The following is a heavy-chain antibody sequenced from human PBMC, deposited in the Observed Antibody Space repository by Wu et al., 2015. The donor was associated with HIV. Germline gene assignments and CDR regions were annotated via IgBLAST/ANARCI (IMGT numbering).Heavy chain of an antibody. CDR3: ASGIQAGGANY. J-gene: IGHJ4*02. CDR2: LNPNTGAT. D-gene: IGHD2-21*01. V-gene: IGHV1-2*02. CDR1: GYSFTAYF. Sequence: QVQLVQSGAEVKRPGASVRVSCKASGYSFTAYFLHWVRQAPGQGLEFMGRLNPNTGATDFAQKFQGRVTVTRDTSISTAYMEIYRLRPEDTAVYYCASGIQAGGANYWGQGTLVHRLL.